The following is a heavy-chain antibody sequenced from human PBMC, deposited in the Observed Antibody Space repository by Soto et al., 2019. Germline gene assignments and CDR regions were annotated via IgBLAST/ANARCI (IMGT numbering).Heavy chain of an antibody. V-gene: IGHV4-31*03. CDR2: IHYSVST. CDR3: ASVRYCSSSCCYTYAFDI. Sequence: PSETRSLTCTVSGGSTSSGAHYWSWILHHPGKGLEWIGYIHYSVSTYYNPSLKSRISISVDTSNNQFSLKLSSVTAADTALYYCASVRYCSSSCCYTYAFDIWGDGKMVTVS. D-gene: IGHD2-2*02. CDR1: GGSTSSGAHY. J-gene: IGHJ3*02.